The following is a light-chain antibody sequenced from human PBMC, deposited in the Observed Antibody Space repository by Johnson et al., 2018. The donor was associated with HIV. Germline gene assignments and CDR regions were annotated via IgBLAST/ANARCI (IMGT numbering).Light chain of an antibody. CDR3: ATWDTSLSTGGV. CDR2: AKN. J-gene: IGLJ1*01. Sequence: QFVLTQPPSVSAAPGQKVTISCSGSSSNIANNYVSWYQQLPGTAPKLLIYAKNKRPSGVPDRFSGSNSGTSATLAITGLQPGDEADYYCATWDTSLSTGGVFGTGTKVTVL. CDR1: SSNIANNY. V-gene: IGLV1-51*01.